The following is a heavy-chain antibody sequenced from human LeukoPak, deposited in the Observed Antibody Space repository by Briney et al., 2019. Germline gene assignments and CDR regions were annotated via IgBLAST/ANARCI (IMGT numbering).Heavy chain of an antibody. CDR1: GGTFSSYA. Sequence: VASVKVSCKASGGTFSSYAISWVRQAPGQGLEWMGGIIPIFGSANYAQKFEGRVTITADESTRIAFMELSSLRSEDTAVYYCARGTTVVSYFDYWGQGTLVTVSS. V-gene: IGHV1-69*13. CDR2: IIPIFGSA. J-gene: IGHJ4*02. D-gene: IGHD4-23*01. CDR3: ARGTTVVSYFDY.